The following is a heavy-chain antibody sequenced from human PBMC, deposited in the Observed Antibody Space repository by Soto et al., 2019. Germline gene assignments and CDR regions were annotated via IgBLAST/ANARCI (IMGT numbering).Heavy chain of an antibody. V-gene: IGHV4-31*03. CDR3: ARFHPKTVTRHYYYGMDV. J-gene: IGHJ6*02. D-gene: IGHD4-4*01. CDR1: GGSISSGGYY. Sequence: PSETLSLTCTVSGGSISSGGYYWSWIRQHPGKGLEWIGYIYYSGSTYYNPSLKSRVTISVDTSKNQFSLKLSSVTAADTAVYYCARFHPKTVTRHYYYGMDVWGQGTTVTVSS. CDR2: IYYSGST.